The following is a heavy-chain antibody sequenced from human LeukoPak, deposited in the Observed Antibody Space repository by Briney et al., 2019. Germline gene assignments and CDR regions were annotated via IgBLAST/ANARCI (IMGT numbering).Heavy chain of an antibody. CDR2: IIPIFGTA. V-gene: IGHV1-69*05. Sequence: ASVKVSCXAFGGTFSSYAISWVRQAPGQGLGWMGRIIPIFGTANYAQKFQGRVTITTDESTSTAYMELSSLRSEDTAVYYCARDISYYGSSGYYDAFDIWGQGTMVTVSS. CDR1: GGTFSSYA. D-gene: IGHD3-22*01. CDR3: ARDISYYGSSGYYDAFDI. J-gene: IGHJ3*02.